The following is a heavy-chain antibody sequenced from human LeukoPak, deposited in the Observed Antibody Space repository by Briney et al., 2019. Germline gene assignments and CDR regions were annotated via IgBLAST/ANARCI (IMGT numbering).Heavy chain of an antibody. Sequence: PGGSLRLSCAASGFTFSSYGMHWVRQAPGKGLEWVSEISWNSNNIGYADSVKGRFTISRDNAKNSLYLQMNSLRTEDTALYYCARAPQYLVPSGFDCWGQGTLVTVSS. J-gene: IGHJ5*01. D-gene: IGHD6-13*01. CDR1: GFTFSSYG. CDR2: ISWNSNNI. V-gene: IGHV3-21*04. CDR3: ARAPQYLVPSGFDC.